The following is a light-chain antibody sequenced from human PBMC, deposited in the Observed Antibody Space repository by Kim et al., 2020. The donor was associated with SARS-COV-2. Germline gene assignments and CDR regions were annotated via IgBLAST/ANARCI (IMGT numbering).Light chain of an antibody. CDR3: CSYAGSNTLV. CDR1: SSDVGIYNY. Sequence: QSALTQPRSVSGSPGQSVAISCTGTSSDVGIYNYVSWYQQHPGKAPKFMIYDVNKRPSGVPDRFSGSKSGNTASLTISGLLAEDEADYYCCSYAGSNTLVFGAGTQVTVL. J-gene: IGLJ1*01. CDR2: DVN. V-gene: IGLV2-11*01.